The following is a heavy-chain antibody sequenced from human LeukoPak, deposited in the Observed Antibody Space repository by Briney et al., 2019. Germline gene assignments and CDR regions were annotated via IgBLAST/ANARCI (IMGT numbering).Heavy chain of an antibody. CDR3: ARAHGSGSWAYYYYYYMDV. V-gene: IGHV4-38-2*02. CDR1: GYSISSGYY. Sequence: SETLSLTCTVSGYSISSGYYWGWIRQPPGKGLEWIGSIYHSGSTYYNPSLKSRVTISVDTSKNQFSLKLSSVTAADTAVYYCARAHGSGSWAYYYYYYMDVWGKGTTVTISS. J-gene: IGHJ6*03. CDR2: IYHSGST. D-gene: IGHD3-10*01.